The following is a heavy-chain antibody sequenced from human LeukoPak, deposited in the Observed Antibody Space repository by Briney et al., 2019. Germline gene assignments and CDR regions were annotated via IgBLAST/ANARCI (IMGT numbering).Heavy chain of an antibody. Sequence: GGSLRLSCAASGFTFSNSWMGWVRQAPGKGLEWVANIKQDGSEKYYVDSVKGRFTISRDNAKNSLYLQMNSLRVEDTALFYCARISYYGGTPHFDYWGQGTLVTVSS. CDR2: IKQDGSEK. V-gene: IGHV3-7*01. J-gene: IGHJ4*02. D-gene: IGHD4-23*01. CDR1: GFTFSNSW. CDR3: ARISYYGGTPHFDY.